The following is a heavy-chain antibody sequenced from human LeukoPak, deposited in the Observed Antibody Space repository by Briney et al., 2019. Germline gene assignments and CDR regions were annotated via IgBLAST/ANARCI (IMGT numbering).Heavy chain of an antibody. CDR2: IWHDGSAE. CDR1: GFIFSSYG. V-gene: IGHV3-33*03. Sequence: GGSLRLSCAASGFIFSSYGMYWVRQAPGKGLEWVAVIWHDGSAEFYADSVKGRFTISRDDSKNTVYLQMNGLRVEDTALYYCAKDSRGGWSGYFDYWGQGILVTVSS. J-gene: IGHJ4*02. CDR3: AKDSRGGWSGYFDY. D-gene: IGHD6-19*01.